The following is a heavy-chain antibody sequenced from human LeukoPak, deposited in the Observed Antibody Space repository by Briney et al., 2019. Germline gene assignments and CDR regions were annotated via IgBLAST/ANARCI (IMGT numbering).Heavy chain of an antibody. Sequence: GGSLRLSCAASGFTVSNNYMSWVRQAPGKGLEWVSLIYSGGSTSYADSVKGRFTISRDNSKNTLYLQMNSLRVEDTAVYYCAKGVGGSANYYYMDVWGKGTTVTVSS. V-gene: IGHV3-66*01. CDR2: IYSGGST. CDR1: GFTVSNNY. J-gene: IGHJ6*03. CDR3: AKGVGGSANYYYMDV. D-gene: IGHD3-10*01.